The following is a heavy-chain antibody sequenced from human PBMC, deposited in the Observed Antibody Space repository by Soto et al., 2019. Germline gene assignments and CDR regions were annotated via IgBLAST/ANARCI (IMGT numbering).Heavy chain of an antibody. CDR1: GYSFTSYW. J-gene: IGHJ3*02. V-gene: IGHV5-51*01. Sequence: GESLKISCKGSGYSFTSYWIGWVRQMPGKGLEWMGIIYPGDSDTRYSPSFQGQVTISAVKSINTAYLQWSSLKASDTAMYSCARRGLSNWGSDAFDIWGQGTMVTVSS. D-gene: IGHD7-27*01. CDR2: IYPGDSDT. CDR3: ARRGLSNWGSDAFDI.